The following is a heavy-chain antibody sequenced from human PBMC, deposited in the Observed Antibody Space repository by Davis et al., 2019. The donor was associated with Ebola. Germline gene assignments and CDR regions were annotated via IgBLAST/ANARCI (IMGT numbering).Heavy chain of an antibody. Sequence: PGGSLRLSCAASGFTFSSYWMHSVPQTPGKGLVWVSRINTDGSFTDYADAVKGRFTISRDNARNTVSLQMNSLRAEDTALYYCARSSYQPDWWGQGTLVTVSS. CDR3: ARSSYQPDW. D-gene: IGHD2-2*01. CDR2: INTDGSFT. V-gene: IGHV3-74*01. CDR1: GFTFSSYW. J-gene: IGHJ4*02.